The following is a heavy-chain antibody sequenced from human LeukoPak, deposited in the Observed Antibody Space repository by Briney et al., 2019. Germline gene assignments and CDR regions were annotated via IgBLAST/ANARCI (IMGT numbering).Heavy chain of an antibody. CDR3: ARHMPWFGDGGDDY. V-gene: IGHV1-18*01. CDR2: ISAYNGNT. Sequence: GASVKVSCKASGYTFTSYGISWVRQAPGQGLEWMGWISAYNGNTNYAQKLQGRVTMTTDTSTSTAYMELRSLRSDDTAVYYCARHMPWFGDGGDDYWGQGTLVTVSS. D-gene: IGHD3-10*01. CDR1: GYTFTSYG. J-gene: IGHJ4*02.